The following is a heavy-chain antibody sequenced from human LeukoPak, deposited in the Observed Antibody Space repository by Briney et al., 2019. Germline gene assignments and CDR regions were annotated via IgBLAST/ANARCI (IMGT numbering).Heavy chain of an antibody. CDR2: INPNSGGT. D-gene: IGHD3-16*02. CDR3: ARGLIDYYYYMDV. J-gene: IGHJ6*03. Sequence: ASVKVSCKASGYTFTGYYMHWVRQAPGQGLEWMGWINPNSGGTNYAQKFQGRVTMTRDTSISTAYMELSRLRSDDTDLYYCARGLIDYYYYMDVWGKGTTVTVSS. V-gene: IGHV1-2*02. CDR1: GYTFTGYY.